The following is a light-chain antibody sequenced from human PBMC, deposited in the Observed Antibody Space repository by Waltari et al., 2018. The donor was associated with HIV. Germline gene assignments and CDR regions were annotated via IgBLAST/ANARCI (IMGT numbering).Light chain of an antibody. CDR1: QSINNF. J-gene: IGKJ4*01. Sequence: DIQLTQAQSSMSAAVGDTVTITCRASQSINNFLSWYQQKPGKAPRLLIYAATKLQTGVPSRVTGSGSGTDFTLTIFSLQPEDFATYYCQQSFITPRLTFGGGTKVEIK. V-gene: IGKV1-39*01. CDR3: QQSFITPRLT. CDR2: AAT.